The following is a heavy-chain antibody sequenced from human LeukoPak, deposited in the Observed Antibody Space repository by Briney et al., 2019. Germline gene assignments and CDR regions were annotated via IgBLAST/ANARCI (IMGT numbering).Heavy chain of an antibody. CDR2: FDPEDGET. CDR3: ATYILTGYTHNLFDP. CDR1: VYTLTELS. J-gene: IGHJ5*02. Sequence: ASVKVSCKFSVYTLTELSMHWVRQAPGKGLEWMGGFDPEDGETIYAQKFQGRVTMTEDTSTDTAYMELSSLRSEDTAVYYCATYILTGYTHNLFDPWGQGTLVTVSS. D-gene: IGHD3-9*01. V-gene: IGHV1-24*01.